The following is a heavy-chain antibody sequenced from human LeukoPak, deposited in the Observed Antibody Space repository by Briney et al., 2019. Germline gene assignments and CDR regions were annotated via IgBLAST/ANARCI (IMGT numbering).Heavy chain of an antibody. J-gene: IGHJ4*02. CDR2: IYTSGST. V-gene: IGHV4-61*02. D-gene: IGHD6-19*01. CDR1: GGSISSGSYY. CDR3: ARVPNSSGWGPFDY. Sequence: SETLSLTCTVSGGSISSGSYYWSWIRQPAGKGLEWIGRIYTSGSTNYNPSLKSRVTISVDTSKNQFSLKLSSVTAADTAAYYCARVPNSSGWGPFDYWGQGTLVTVSS.